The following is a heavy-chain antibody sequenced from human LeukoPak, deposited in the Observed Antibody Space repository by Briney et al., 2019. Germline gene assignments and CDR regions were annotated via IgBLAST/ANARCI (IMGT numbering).Heavy chain of an antibody. D-gene: IGHD3-22*01. J-gene: IGHJ4*02. V-gene: IGHV1-46*01. CDR1: GYTFTSYY. Sequence: ASVKVSCKASGYTFTSYYMHWVRQAPGQGLEWMGIINPSGGSTSYAQKFQGRVTMTRDTSTSTVYMELSSLRSEDTAVYYCARAQHNYYDSSGYYGFDHWGQGTLVTVSS. CDR2: INPSGGST. CDR3: ARAQHNYYDSSGYYGFDH.